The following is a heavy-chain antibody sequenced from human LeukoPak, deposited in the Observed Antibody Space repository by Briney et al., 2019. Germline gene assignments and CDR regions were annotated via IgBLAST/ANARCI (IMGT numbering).Heavy chain of an antibody. Sequence: GGSLRLSCAASGFTFSSYAMSWVRQAPGKGLEWVSAISGSGGSTYYADSVKGRFTISRDNSKNTLYLQMNSLRAEDTAVYYCARISIGYYAFDIRGQGTMVTVSS. CDR2: ISGSGGST. CDR1: GFTFSSYA. V-gene: IGHV3-23*01. D-gene: IGHD2-2*03. CDR3: ARISIGYYAFDI. J-gene: IGHJ3*02.